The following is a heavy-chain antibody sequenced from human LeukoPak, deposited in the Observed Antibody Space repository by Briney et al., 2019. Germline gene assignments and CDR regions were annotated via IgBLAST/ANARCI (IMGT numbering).Heavy chain of an antibody. V-gene: IGHV3-11*01. CDR1: GFTFSDYY. CDR3: ARDKSIAAPMWVDAFDI. D-gene: IGHD6-6*01. Sequence: GGSLRLSCAASGFTFSDYYMSWIRQAPGKGLEWVSYISSSGSTIYYADSVKGRFTISRDNAKNSLYLQMNSLRAEDTAVYYCARDKSIAAPMWVDAFDIWGQGTMVTVSS. CDR2: ISSSGSTI. J-gene: IGHJ3*02.